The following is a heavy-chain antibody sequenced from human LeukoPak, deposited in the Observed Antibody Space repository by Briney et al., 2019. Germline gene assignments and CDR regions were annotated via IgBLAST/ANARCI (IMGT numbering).Heavy chain of an antibody. CDR1: GGSVSSGSYY. V-gene: IGHV4-61*01. D-gene: IGHD2-2*01. CDR2: IYYSGST. Sequence: SETLSLTCTVSGGSVSSGSYYWSWIRQPPGKGLEWIGYIYYSGSTNYNPSLKSRVTISVDTSKNQFSLRLSSVTAADTAVYYCARAGLVDCSSTSCSPTLFDYWGQGTLVTVSS. CDR3: ARAGLVDCSSTSCSPTLFDY. J-gene: IGHJ4*02.